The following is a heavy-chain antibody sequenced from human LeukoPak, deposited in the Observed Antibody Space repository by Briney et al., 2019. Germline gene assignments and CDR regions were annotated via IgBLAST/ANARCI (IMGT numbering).Heavy chain of an antibody. CDR1: GGSFSGYY. D-gene: IGHD2-15*01. CDR3: ARVICSGGSCRFDY. V-gene: IGHV4-34*01. Sequence: SETLSLTCAVYGGSFSGYYWSWIRQPPGKGLEWIGEINHSGSTNYNPSLKSRVTISVDTSKNQFSLKLSSVTAADTAVYYCARVICSGGSCRFDYWGQGTLVTVSS. CDR2: INHSGST. J-gene: IGHJ4*02.